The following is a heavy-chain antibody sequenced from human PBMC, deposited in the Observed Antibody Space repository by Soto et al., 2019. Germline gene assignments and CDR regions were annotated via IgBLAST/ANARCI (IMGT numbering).Heavy chain of an antibody. CDR2: VSGSGGTS. D-gene: IGHD6-19*01. V-gene: IGHV3-23*01. J-gene: IGHJ4*02. CDR1: GFKFGDYA. CDR3: VKEGGGNTGWFEIEY. Sequence: PGGSLRLSCEASGFKFGDYAMSWVRRAPGKGLEWVAGVSGSGGTSDYGDSAKGRFTIARDNSQNTVSLQMRSLRAEDTAVYYCVKEGGGNTGWFEIEYWGLGTLVTAPQ.